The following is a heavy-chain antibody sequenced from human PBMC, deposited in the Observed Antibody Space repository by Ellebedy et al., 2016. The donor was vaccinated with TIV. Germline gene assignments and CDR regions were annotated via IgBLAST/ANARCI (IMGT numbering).Heavy chain of an antibody. CDR1: GGSISSSNW. CDR2: IYHSGST. CDR3: ATLDFDWQYYYYGMDV. J-gene: IGHJ6*02. D-gene: IGHD3-9*01. Sequence: SETLSLTXAVSGGSISSSNWWSWVRQPPGKGLEWIGEIYHSGSTNYNPSLKSRVTISVDKSKNQFSLKLSSVTAADTAVYYCATLDFDWQYYYYGMDVWGQGTTVTVSS. V-gene: IGHV4-4*02.